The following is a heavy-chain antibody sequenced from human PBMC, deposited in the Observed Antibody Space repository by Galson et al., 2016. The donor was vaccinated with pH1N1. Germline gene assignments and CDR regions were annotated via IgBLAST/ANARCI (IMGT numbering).Heavy chain of an antibody. V-gene: IGHV3-64*01. Sequence: SLRLSCAASGFIFSSYAMHWVRQAPGKGLEYVSAISSNGGSTYYANSVKGRFTISRDNSKNTLYLQMGSLRAEEMAVYYCARDQGWGNDAFDIWGQGTMVIVSS. CDR3: ARDQGWGNDAFDI. J-gene: IGHJ3*02. D-gene: IGHD1-26*01. CDR1: GFIFSSYA. CDR2: ISSNGGST.